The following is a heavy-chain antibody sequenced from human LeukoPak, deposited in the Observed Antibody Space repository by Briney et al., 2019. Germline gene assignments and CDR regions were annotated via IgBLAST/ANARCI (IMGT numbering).Heavy chain of an antibody. CDR2: INPNSGGT. J-gene: IGHJ4*02. CDR1: GYIFTEYY. Sequence: ASVKVSCKASGYIFTEYYMHWVRQAPGQELGWMGRINPNSGGTNYAQKFQGRVTMTRDTSISTAYTELSSLRSEDTAVYYCASFAVGGTGNFDYWGQGTLVTVSS. CDR3: ASFAVGGTGNFDY. V-gene: IGHV1/OR15-1*01. D-gene: IGHD1-1*01.